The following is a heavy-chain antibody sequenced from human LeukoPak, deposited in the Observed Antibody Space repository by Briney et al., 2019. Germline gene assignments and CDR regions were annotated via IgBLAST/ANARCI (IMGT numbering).Heavy chain of an antibody. D-gene: IGHD3-22*01. Sequence: ASVKVSCKASGGTFSSYAISWVRQAPGQGLEWMGGIIPIFGTANYAQKFQGRVTITTDESTSTAYMELSSLRPEDTAVYYCARGLIHYYDSSGFDPWGQGTLVTVSS. V-gene: IGHV1-69*05. J-gene: IGHJ5*02. CDR3: ARGLIHYYDSSGFDP. CDR2: IIPIFGTA. CDR1: GGTFSSYA.